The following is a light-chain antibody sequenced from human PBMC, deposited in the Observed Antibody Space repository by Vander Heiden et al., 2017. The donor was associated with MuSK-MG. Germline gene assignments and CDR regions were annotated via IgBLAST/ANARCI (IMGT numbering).Light chain of an antibody. V-gene: IGKV3-20*01. Sequence: EIVLTQSPGTLSLSPGERAILSCRASQSVSNSYLAWYHQRPGQAPRLLIFGASNRAAGTPDRFSGSGSGTDFTLTINILEPEDFAMYYCHQDGNSPFTFGHGTIVDIK. J-gene: IGKJ3*01. CDR1: QSVSNSY. CDR2: GAS. CDR3: HQDGNSPFT.